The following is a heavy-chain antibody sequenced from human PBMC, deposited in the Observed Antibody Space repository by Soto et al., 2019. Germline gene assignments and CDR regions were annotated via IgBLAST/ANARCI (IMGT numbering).Heavy chain of an antibody. D-gene: IGHD6-19*01. V-gene: IGHV3-23*01. CDR1: GFTFRSYA. CDR2: ISGSGGST. CDR3: ARGEGSGVDDAFDI. J-gene: IGHJ3*02. Sequence: EVQLLESGGGLVQPGGSLRLSCAASGFTFRSYAMSWVRQAPGKGLEWVSAISGSGGSTYYADSVNGRFTISSDNSKNTLYLQMNCLRAEDTAVDYCARGEGSGVDDAFDIWGQGTMVTVSS.